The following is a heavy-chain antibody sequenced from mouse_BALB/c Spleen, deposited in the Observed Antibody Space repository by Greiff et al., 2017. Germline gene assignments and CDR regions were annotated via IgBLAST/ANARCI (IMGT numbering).Heavy chain of an antibody. J-gene: IGHJ1*01. CDR2: ISSGSSTN. D-gene: IGHD1-2*01. CDR1: GFTFSSFG. V-gene: IGHV5-17*02. Sequence: EVKLLESGGGLVQPGGSRKLSCAASGFTFSSFGMHWVRQAPEKGLEWVAYISSGSSTNYYADTVKGRFTISRDNPKNTLFLQMTSLRSEDTAMYYCAREPTATDWYIDDWGAGTTVTVSS. CDR3: AREPTATDWYIDD.